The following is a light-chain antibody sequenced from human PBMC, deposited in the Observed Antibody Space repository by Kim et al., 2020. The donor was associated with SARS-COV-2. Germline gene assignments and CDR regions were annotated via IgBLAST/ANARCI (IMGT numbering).Light chain of an antibody. V-gene: IGKV4-1*01. CDR2: WAS. CDR3: QHYYTTPGT. CDR1: QSVFYSSDNNNY. J-gene: IGKJ1*01. Sequence: DIVMTQSPDSLAVSLGERATINCKSSQSVFYSSDNNNYLAWYQHKPGQPPKLLIYWASTRESGVPDRFSGSGSGTDFTLTISSLQAEDVEIYYCQHYYTTPGTFGQGTKVDIK.